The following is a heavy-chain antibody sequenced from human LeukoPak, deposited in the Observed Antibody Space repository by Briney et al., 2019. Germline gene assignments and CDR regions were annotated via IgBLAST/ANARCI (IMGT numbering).Heavy chain of an antibody. CDR2: IYHSGST. J-gene: IGHJ4*02. CDR1: GGSISSSNW. Sequence: PSETLSLTCAVSGGSISSSNWWSWVRPPPGKGLEWIGGIYHSGSTNYNPSLKSRVTISVDKSKNQFSLKLSSVTAADTAVYYCAGNDFWSGYSSYYFDYWGQGTLVTVSS. CDR3: AGNDFWSGYSSYYFDY. D-gene: IGHD3-3*01. V-gene: IGHV4-4*02.